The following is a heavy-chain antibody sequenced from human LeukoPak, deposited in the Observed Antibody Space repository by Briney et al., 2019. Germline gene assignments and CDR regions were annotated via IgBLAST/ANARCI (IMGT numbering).Heavy chain of an antibody. CDR1: GFTFSNYV. CDR3: ARVINWFDP. V-gene: IGHV3-21*01. Sequence: GGSLRLSCAASGFTFSNYVMSWVRQAPGKGLEWVSSISTSSSYIYYADSVKGRFTISRDNAKNSLYLQMNSLRAEDTAIYYCARVINWFDPWGQGTLVTVSS. CDR2: ISTSSSYI. D-gene: IGHD2-21*01. J-gene: IGHJ5*02.